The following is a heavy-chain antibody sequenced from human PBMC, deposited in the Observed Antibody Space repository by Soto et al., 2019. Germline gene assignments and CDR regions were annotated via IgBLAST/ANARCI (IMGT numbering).Heavy chain of an antibody. CDR3: ARVLLRDFWSGYYTGYYYYGMDV. J-gene: IGHJ6*02. CDR2: IIPIFGTA. V-gene: IGHV1-69*13. Sequence: ASVKVSCKASGGTFSSYAISWARQAPGQGLEWMGGIIPIFGTANYAQKFQGRVTITADESTSTAYMELSSLRSEDTAVYYCARVLLRDFWSGYYTGYYYYGMDVWGQGTTVTVSS. CDR1: GGTFSSYA. D-gene: IGHD3-3*01.